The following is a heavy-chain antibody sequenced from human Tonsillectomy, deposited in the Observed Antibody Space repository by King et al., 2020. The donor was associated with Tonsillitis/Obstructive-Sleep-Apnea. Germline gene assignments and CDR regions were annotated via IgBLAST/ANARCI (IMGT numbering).Heavy chain of an antibody. CDR1: GGSISSYY. V-gene: IGHV4-59*08. CDR3: ARHHPPAPTTPKLSGFWSGYYTGDWYFDL. J-gene: IGHJ2*01. D-gene: IGHD3-3*01. CDR2: IYYSGST. Sequence: VQLQESGPGLVKPSETLSLTCTVSGGSISSYYWSWIRQPPGKGLEWIGYIYYSGSTNYNPSLKSRVTISVDTSKNQFSLKLSSVTAADTAVYYCARHHPPAPTTPKLSGFWSGYYTGDWYFDLWGRGTLVTVSS.